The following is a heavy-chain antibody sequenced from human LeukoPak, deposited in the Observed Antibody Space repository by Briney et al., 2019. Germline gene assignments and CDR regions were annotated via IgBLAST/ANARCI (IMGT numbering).Heavy chain of an antibody. J-gene: IGHJ4*02. CDR2: INHSGST. Sequence: SEPLSLPCAVYGGSFSGYYWSWIRQPPGKGLEWIGEINHSGSTNYNPSLKSRVTISVDPSKNQFSLKLSSVTAADTAVYYCARMEDYYDSSGYTPGIDYWGQGTLVTVSS. CDR1: GGSFSGYY. D-gene: IGHD3-22*01. V-gene: IGHV4-34*01. CDR3: ARMEDYYDSSGYTPGIDY.